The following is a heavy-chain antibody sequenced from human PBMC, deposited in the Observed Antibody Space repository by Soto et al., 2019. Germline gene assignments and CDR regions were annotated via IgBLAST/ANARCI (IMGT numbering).Heavy chain of an antibody. CDR1: GGSISSGDYY. CDR2: IYYSGST. D-gene: IGHD6-19*01. J-gene: IGHJ4*02. Sequence: SETLSLTCTVSGGSISSGDYYWSWIRQPPGKGLEWIGYIYYSGSTYYNPSLKSRVTISVDTSKNQFSLKLSSVTAADTAVYYCARHDSGWYPYFDYWGQGTLVTVS. CDR3: ARHDSGWYPYFDY. V-gene: IGHV4-30-4*01.